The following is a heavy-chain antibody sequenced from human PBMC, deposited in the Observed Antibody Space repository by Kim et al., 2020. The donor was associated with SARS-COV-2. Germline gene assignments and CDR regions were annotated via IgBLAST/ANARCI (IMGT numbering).Heavy chain of an antibody. D-gene: IGHD1-26*01. Sequence: GGSLRLSCAASGFTFSGSAMHWVRQASGKGLEWVGRIRSKANSYATAYAASVKGRFTISRDDSKNTAYLQMNSLKTEDTAVYYCTRHREEQKFLLGGYYYYGMDVWGQGTTVTVSS. V-gene: IGHV3-73*01. CDR3: TRHREEQKFLLGGYYYYGMDV. J-gene: IGHJ6*02. CDR1: GFTFSGSA. CDR2: IRSKANSYAT.